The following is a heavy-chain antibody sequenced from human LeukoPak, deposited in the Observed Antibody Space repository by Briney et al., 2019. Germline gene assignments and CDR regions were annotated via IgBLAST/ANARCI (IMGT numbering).Heavy chain of an antibody. V-gene: IGHV3-23*01. CDR2: ISDSGGRA. CDR1: GFTFSSYA. J-gene: IGHJ4*02. CDR3: ARDQGGSYSY. D-gene: IGHD1-26*01. Sequence: GGSLRLSCAASGFTFSSYAMNWVRQAPGKGLEWVSTISDSGGRAYYADSVKGRFTISRDNAKKSLYLQMNSLRAEDTGVYYCARDQGGSYSYWGQGTLVTVSS.